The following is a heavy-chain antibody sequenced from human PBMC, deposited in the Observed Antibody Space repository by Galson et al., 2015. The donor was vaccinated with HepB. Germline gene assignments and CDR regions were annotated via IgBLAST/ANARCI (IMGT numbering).Heavy chain of an antibody. CDR1: GFTVSSNY. J-gene: IGHJ4*02. D-gene: IGHD4-17*01. Sequence: SLRLSCAASGFTVSSNYMSWVRQAPGKGLEWVSVIYSGGSTYYSDSVKGRFTISRDNSKNTLYLQMNSLRAEDTAVYYCARSLGDYVFTEPNRGPGTLVTVSS. V-gene: IGHV3-66*01. CDR3: ARSLGDYVFTEPN. CDR2: IYSGGST.